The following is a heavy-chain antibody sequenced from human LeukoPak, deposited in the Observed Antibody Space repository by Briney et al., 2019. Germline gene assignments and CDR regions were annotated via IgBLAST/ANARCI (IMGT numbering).Heavy chain of an antibody. CDR2: ISSSSSYM. V-gene: IGHV3-21*01. CDR3: TRVAQSGPTGWFDP. D-gene: IGHD1-1*01. J-gene: IGHJ5*02. Sequence: GGSLRLSCAASGFTFSSNSMNWVRQAPGKGLEWVSSISSSSSYMYYADSVKGRFTISRDNPGNVMYLQMDSLRVEDTAVYYCTRVAQSGPTGWFDPWGQGTLVTVSS. CDR1: GFTFSSNS.